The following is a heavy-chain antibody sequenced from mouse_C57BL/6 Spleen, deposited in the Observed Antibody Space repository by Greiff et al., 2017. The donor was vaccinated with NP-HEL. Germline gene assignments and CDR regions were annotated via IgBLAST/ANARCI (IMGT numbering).Heavy chain of an antibody. CDR3: ARGPGAWFAY. J-gene: IGHJ3*01. D-gene: IGHD3-3*01. CDR1: GYAFSSSW. V-gene: IGHV1-82*01. CDR2: IYPGDGDT. Sequence: VQLQQSGPELVKPGASVKISCKASGYAFSSSWMNWVKQRPGKGLEWIGRIYPGDGDTNYNGKFKGKATLTADKSSSTAYMQLSSLTSEDSAVYFCARGPGAWFAYWGQGTLVTVSA.